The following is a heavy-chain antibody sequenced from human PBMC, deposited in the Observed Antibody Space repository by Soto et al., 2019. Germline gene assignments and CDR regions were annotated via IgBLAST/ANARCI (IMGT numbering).Heavy chain of an antibody. V-gene: IGHV1-3*01. Sequence: ASVKVSCKASGYTFTSYAMHWVRQAPGQRLEWMGWINAGNGNTKYSQKFQGRVTITRDTSASTAYMELSSLRSEEKAVYYCARDHGVAVAGTMDYWGQGTLVTVSS. J-gene: IGHJ4*02. CDR3: ARDHGVAVAGTMDY. CDR2: INAGNGNT. CDR1: GYTFTSYA. D-gene: IGHD6-19*01.